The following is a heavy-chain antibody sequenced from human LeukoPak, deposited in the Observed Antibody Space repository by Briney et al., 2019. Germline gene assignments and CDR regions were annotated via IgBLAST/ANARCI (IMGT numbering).Heavy chain of an antibody. V-gene: IGHV3-21*01. Sequence: GGSLRLSCAASGFTFSSYSMNWVRQAPGKGLEWVSSISSSSSYIYYADSVKGRFTISRDNAKNSLYLQMNSLRAEDTAVYYCATLASKGYQLLWPHLIDYWGQGTLVTVSS. J-gene: IGHJ4*02. CDR2: ISSSSSYI. CDR1: GFTFSSYS. CDR3: ATLASKGYQLLWPHLIDY. D-gene: IGHD2-2*01.